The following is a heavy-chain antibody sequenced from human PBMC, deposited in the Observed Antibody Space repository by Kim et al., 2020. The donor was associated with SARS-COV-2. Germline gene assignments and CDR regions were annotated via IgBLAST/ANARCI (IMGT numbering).Heavy chain of an antibody. V-gene: IGHV3-21*01. J-gene: IGHJ6*04. CDR2: ISSSSSYI. Sequence: GGSLRLSCAASGFTFSSYSMNWVRQAPGKGLEWVSSISSSSSYIYYADSVKGRFTISRDNAKNSLYLQMNSLRAEDTAVYYCARAGAAGARGDYYYGMDVWGKGTTVTVSS. CDR3: ARAGAAGARGDYYYGMDV. D-gene: IGHD6-13*01. CDR1: GFTFSSYS.